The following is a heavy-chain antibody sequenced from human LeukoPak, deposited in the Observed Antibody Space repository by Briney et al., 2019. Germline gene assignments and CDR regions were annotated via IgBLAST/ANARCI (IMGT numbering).Heavy chain of an antibody. J-gene: IGHJ4*02. Sequence: GGSLRVSCEASGFTVSSNYMTWVRQAPGKGLEWVSYISSSSSTIYYADSVKGRFTISRDNAKNSLYLQMNSLRAEDTAVYYCASPLTTVALDYWGQGTLVTVSS. V-gene: IGHV3-48*01. D-gene: IGHD4-23*01. CDR3: ASPLTTVALDY. CDR1: GFTVSSNY. CDR2: ISSSSSTI.